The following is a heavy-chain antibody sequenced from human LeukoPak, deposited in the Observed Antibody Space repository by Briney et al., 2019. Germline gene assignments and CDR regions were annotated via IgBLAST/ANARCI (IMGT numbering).Heavy chain of an antibody. J-gene: IGHJ6*02. CDR2: IIPILGIA. Sequence: SVKVSCKASGGTFSSYAIGWVRQAPGQGLEWMGRIIPILGIANYAQKFQGRVTITADKSTSTAYMELSSLRSEDTAVYYCARGAAAAGTTGYYGMDVWGQGTTVTVSS. CDR3: ARGAAAAGTTGYYGMDV. V-gene: IGHV1-69*04. CDR1: GGTFSSYA. D-gene: IGHD6-13*01.